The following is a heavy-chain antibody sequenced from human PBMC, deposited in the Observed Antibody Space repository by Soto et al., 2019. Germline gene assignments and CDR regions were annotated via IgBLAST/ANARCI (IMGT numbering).Heavy chain of an antibody. D-gene: IGHD6-13*01. J-gene: IGHJ2*01. CDR2: LNIAGTI. CDR1: GASISSFN. CDR3: ARDRGESTSSWFWYFYH. V-gene: IGHV4-4*07. Sequence: SETLSLTCSVSGASISSFNWNWVRQPAGKGPEWVGRLNIAGTINYNPSLKSRITMSMDTSKNQISLHLRSVTAADTAIYYCARDRGESTSSWFWYFYHWGHRTLVPVS.